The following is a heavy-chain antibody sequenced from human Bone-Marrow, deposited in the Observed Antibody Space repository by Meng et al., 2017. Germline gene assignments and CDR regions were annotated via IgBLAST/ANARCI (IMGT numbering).Heavy chain of an antibody. J-gene: IGHJ3*02. Sequence: GESLKISCAASGFTFSSYEMNWVRQAPGKGLEWVSYISSSGSTIYYADSVKGRFTISRDNAKNSLYLQMNSLRAEDTAVYYCARLNYYDSSGYLSDVETHAFDIWGQGTMVTVSS. CDR2: ISSSGSTI. CDR1: GFTFSSYE. V-gene: IGHV3-48*03. D-gene: IGHD3-22*01. CDR3: ARLNYYDSSGYLSDVETHAFDI.